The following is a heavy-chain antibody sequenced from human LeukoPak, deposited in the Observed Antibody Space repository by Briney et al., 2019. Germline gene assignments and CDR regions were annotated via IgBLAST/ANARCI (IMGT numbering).Heavy chain of an antibody. Sequence: GGSLRLSCAASGFTFSSDSMNWVRQAPGKGLEWGSSISSSSSYIYYADSVKGRFTISRDNAKNSLYLQMNSLRAEDTAVYYCARRRHAYYYDSSGHFDYWGQGTLVTVSS. V-gene: IGHV3-21*01. CDR3: ARRRHAYYYDSSGHFDY. J-gene: IGHJ4*02. D-gene: IGHD3-22*01. CDR1: GFTFSSDS. CDR2: ISSSSSYI.